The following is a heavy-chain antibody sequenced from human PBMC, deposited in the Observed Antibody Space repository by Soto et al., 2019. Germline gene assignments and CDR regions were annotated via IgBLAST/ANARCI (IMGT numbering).Heavy chain of an antibody. CDR1: GFTFRTYT. Sequence: EVQLVESGGGLVKPGGSLRLSCVASGFTFRTYTMNWVRQAPGKGLEWVSGIRGFSPYTFYSESVKGRFTISRDIAKSSLYLQMNCLGAGDTAVYSCARDGGYEAHDYCYNAMHVWGQGATVSVAS. D-gene: IGHD2-15*01. CDR2: IRGFSPYT. J-gene: IGHJ6*01. CDR3: ARDGGYEAHDYCYNAMHV. V-gene: IGHV3-21*01.